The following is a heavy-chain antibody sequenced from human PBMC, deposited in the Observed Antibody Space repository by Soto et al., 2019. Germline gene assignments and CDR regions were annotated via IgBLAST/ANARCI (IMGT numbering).Heavy chain of an antibody. CDR1: GFTFSDYY. CDR2: ISSSSSYT. D-gene: IGHD1-26*01. V-gene: IGHV3-11*06. CDR3: ARDSPLFWIVGATTTGAFDI. Sequence: QVQLVESGGGLVKPGGSLRLSCAASGFTFSDYYMSWIRQAPGKGLEWVSYISSSSSYTNYADSVKGRFTISRDNAKNSLYLQMNSLRAEDTAVYYCARDSPLFWIVGATTTGAFDIWGQGTMVTVSS. J-gene: IGHJ3*02.